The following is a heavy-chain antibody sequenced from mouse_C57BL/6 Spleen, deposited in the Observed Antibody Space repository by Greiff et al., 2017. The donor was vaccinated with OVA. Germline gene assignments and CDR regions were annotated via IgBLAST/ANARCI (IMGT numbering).Heavy chain of an antibody. CDR3: ESDGRLDY. V-gene: IGHV1-85*01. CDR1: GYTFTSYD. J-gene: IGHJ2*03. CDR2: IYPRDGST. Sequence: QVQLQQSGPELVKPGASVKLSCKASGYTFTSYDINWVTQRPGQGLEWIGWIYPRDGSTKYNEKFKGKATLSVDTSSSKAYMEHQSLKYEDTEDYVCESDGRLDYWGQGTRLTVSA. D-gene: IGHD1-1*01.